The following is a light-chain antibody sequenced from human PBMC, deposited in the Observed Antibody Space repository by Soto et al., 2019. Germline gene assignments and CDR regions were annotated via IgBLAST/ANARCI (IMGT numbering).Light chain of an antibody. CDR1: QGISNY. Sequence: IQLTQSPSSLSASVGYRVTITCRASQGISNYLAWYQQKPGELPKLVIYAASILQTGVPSRFSGSGSGTDFYLTISSLQTEDVATYFCQKYNSPPRTFGQGTKVDIK. CDR3: QKYNSPPRT. J-gene: IGKJ1*01. CDR2: AAS. V-gene: IGKV1-27*01.